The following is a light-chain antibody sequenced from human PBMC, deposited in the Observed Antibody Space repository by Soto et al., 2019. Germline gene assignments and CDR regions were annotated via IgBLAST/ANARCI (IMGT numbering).Light chain of an antibody. V-gene: IGKV1-5*01. CDR3: QQYDNYPLT. J-gene: IGKJ4*01. CDR2: DAS. Sequence: DIQMTQYPSTLSASVGDRVNIPCRASQSVGSWLAWYQQKPGKAPKFLIYDASTLESGVPSRFSGSGSGTEFTLTISSLQPDDFATYYCQQYDNYPLTFGGGIKVDI. CDR1: QSVGSW.